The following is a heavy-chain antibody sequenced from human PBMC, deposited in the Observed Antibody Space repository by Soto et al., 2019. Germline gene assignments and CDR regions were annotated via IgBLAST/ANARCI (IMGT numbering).Heavy chain of an antibody. CDR1: GFTFSSYG. J-gene: IGHJ6*02. CDR3: AKEVWSGPMDV. D-gene: IGHD3-3*01. CDR2: ISYDGSNK. Sequence: QVQLVESGGGVVQPGRSQRLSCAASGFTFSSYGMHWVRQAPGKGLEWVAVISYDGSNKYYADSVKGRFTISRDNSKNTLYLQMNSLRAEDTAVYYCAKEVWSGPMDVWGQGTTVTVSS. V-gene: IGHV3-30*18.